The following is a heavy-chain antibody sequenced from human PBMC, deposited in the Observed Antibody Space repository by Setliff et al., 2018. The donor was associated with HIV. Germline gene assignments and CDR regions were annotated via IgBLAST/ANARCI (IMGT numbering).Heavy chain of an antibody. D-gene: IGHD6-19*01. CDR3: ASGREAVAGALHFDY. CDR1: GGSISGYY. V-gene: IGHV4-59*01. J-gene: IGHJ4*02. Sequence: PSETLSLTCTVSGGSISGYYWSWIRQPPGKGLEWIGYIYYRGSTDYNPSLKSRVTMSIDTSKMQFSLKLTSVSAADTAVYYCASGREAVAGALHFDYWGQGPLVT. CDR2: IYYRGST.